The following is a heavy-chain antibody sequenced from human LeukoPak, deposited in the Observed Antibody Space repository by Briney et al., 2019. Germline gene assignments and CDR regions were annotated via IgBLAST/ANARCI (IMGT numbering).Heavy chain of an antibody. CDR1: GYTFTSYY. CDR2: INPSGGST. D-gene: IGHD1-26*01. J-gene: IGHJ4*02. CDR3: ARDASGSYYTGYYFDY. Sequence: ASVKVSCKASGYTFTSYYMHWVRQAPGQGLEWMGIINPSGGSTSYAQKFHGRVTMTRDMSTSTVYMELSSLRSEDTAVYYCARDASGSYYTGYYFDYWGQGTLVTVSS. V-gene: IGHV1-46*01.